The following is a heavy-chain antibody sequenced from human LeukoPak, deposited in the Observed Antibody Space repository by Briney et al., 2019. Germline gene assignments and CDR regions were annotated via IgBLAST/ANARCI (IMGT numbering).Heavy chain of an antibody. Sequence: ASVKVSCKVSGYTLTELSMHWVRQAPGKGLEWMGGFDPEDGETIYAQKFQGRVTMTEDTSTDTAYMELSSLRSEDTAVYYCATDLRYCSGGSCAPTFWGQGTLVTVSS. D-gene: IGHD2-15*01. CDR1: GYTLTELS. CDR2: FDPEDGET. J-gene: IGHJ4*02. V-gene: IGHV1-24*01. CDR3: ATDLRYCSGGSCAPTF.